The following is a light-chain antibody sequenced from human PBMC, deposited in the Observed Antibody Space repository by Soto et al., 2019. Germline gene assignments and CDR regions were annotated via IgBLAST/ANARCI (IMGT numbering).Light chain of an antibody. Sequence: QSVLTQPPSASASPRQRAAISCTGRNSCTGTNNVHLYQHLSEAAPKLLIYPNNKRTAGVPDRFSVSKSGTTASLAITRLQAEDGADDYCQSYDSNLNGLYVVGAGTKVNV. V-gene: IGLV1-40*01. CDR1: NSCTGTNN. CDR2: PNN. CDR3: QSYDSNLNGLYV. J-gene: IGLJ1*01.